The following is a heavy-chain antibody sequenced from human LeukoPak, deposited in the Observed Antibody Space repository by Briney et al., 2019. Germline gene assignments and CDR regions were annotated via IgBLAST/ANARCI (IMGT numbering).Heavy chain of an antibody. V-gene: IGHV4-31*03. CDR2: IYYSGST. Sequence: SQTLSLTCTVSGGSISSGGYYWSWIRQHPGKGLEWIGYIYYSGSTYYNPSLKSRVTISVDTSKNQFSLKLSSVTAADTAVYYCAREPYRYCSGGSCYPYNWLDPWGQGTLVTVSS. CDR1: GGSISSGGYY. J-gene: IGHJ5*02. CDR3: AREPYRYCSGGSCYPYNWLDP. D-gene: IGHD2-15*01.